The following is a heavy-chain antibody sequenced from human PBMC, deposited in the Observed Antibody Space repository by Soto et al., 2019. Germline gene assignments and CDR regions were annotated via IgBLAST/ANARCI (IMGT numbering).Heavy chain of an antibody. D-gene: IGHD6-19*01. CDR2: IYPGDSDT. Sequence: GESLKISCKGSGYSFTSYWIGWVRQMPGKGLEWMGIIYPGDSDTRYSPSFQGQVTISADKSISTAYLQWSSLKASDTAMYYCARHEHIAVDYYGMDVWGQGTRVTVSS. V-gene: IGHV5-51*01. J-gene: IGHJ6*02. CDR3: ARHEHIAVDYYGMDV. CDR1: GYSFTSYW.